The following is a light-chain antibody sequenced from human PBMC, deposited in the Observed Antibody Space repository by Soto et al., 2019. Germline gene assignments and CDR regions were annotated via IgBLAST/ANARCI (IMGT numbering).Light chain of an antibody. CDR1: ESPSSSY. J-gene: IGKJ4*01. CDR3: QQYGSSPPLS. Sequence: EFVLTQSPGTLSLSPGERATLSCRASESPSSSYFAWYQQKPGQAPRLLIYGASSRATGIPDRFSGSGSGTDFTLTISRLEPEDFAVYYCQQYGSSPPLSFGGGTKVDIK. CDR2: GAS. V-gene: IGKV3-20*01.